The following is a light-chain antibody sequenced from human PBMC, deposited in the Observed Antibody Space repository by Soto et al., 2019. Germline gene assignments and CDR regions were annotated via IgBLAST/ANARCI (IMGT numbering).Light chain of an antibody. J-gene: IGKJ1*01. V-gene: IGKV1-5*03. CDR1: QSISSW. CDR3: QQSWA. CDR2: KAS. Sequence: DIQMTQSPSTLSASVGDRVTITCRANQSISSWLAWYQQKPGKAPKLLIYKASSLESGVPSRFSGSGSGTEFTLTISSLQPDDFATYYCQQSWAFGQGTKVEIK.